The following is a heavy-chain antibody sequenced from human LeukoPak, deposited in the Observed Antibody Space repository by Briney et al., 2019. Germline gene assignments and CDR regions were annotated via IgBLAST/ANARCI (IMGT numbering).Heavy chain of an antibody. D-gene: IGHD2-2*01. V-gene: IGHV4-59*01. Sequence: PSETLSLTCTVSGGSISSYYWSWIRQPPGKGLEWIGYIYYSGSTNYNPSLKSRVTISVDTSKNQFSLKLSSVTAADTAVYYCARSPLEVVPAPFDYWGQGTLVTVSS. J-gene: IGHJ4*02. CDR3: ARSPLEVVPAPFDY. CDR2: IYYSGST. CDR1: GGSISSYY.